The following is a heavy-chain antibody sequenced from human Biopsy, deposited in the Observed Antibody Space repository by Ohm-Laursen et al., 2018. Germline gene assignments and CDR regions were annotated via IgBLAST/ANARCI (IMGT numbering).Heavy chain of an antibody. CDR2: IYSSGGT. J-gene: IGHJ6*02. CDR1: GGSIISYY. Sequence: TLSLTCTVSGGSIISYYWNWIRQPAGKGLEWIGRIYSSGGTKYNPSLKSRVTMSVDTSKKQLSLKVRSVTAADTAVYYCARDLPSSYYYAMDVWGQGTTVTVSS. V-gene: IGHV4-4*07. CDR3: ARDLPSSYYYAMDV.